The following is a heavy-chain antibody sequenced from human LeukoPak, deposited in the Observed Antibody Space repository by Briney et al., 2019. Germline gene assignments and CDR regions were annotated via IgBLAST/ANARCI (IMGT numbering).Heavy chain of an antibody. J-gene: IGHJ3*02. CDR2: IYYSGST. V-gene: IGHV4-59*01. CDR1: GGSISSYY. Sequence: SETLSLTCTVSGGSISSYYWSWIRQPPGKGLEWIGYIYYSGSTNYNPSLKSRVTISVDTSKNQFSLKLSSVTAADTAVYYCAREGEAVAGTGRVQHAFDIWGQGTMVTVSS. CDR3: AREGEAVAGTGRVQHAFDI. D-gene: IGHD6-19*01.